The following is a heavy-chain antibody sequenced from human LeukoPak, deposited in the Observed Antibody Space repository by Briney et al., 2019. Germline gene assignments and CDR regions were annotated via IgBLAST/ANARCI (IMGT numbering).Heavy chain of an antibody. V-gene: IGHV3-9*01. CDR2: ISWNSGSI. D-gene: IGHD3-10*01. CDR1: GFTFSSYS. Sequence: QPGGSLRLSCAASGFTFSSYSMNWVRQAPGKGLEWVSGISWNSGSIGYADSVKGRFTISRDNAKNSLYLQMNSLRAEDTALYYCAKDKGRGSGPVGNYYYYGMDVWGQGTTVTVSS. CDR3: AKDKGRGSGPVGNYYYYGMDV. J-gene: IGHJ6*02.